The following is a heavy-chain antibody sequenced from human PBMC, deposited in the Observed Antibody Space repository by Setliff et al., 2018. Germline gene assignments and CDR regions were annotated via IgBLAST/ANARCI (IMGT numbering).Heavy chain of an antibody. CDR3: ARLDSSSRVDY. D-gene: IGHD6-13*01. CDR2: IYHSGST. V-gene: IGHV4-39*07. CDR1: AGAISRSGYY. J-gene: IGHJ4*02. Sequence: SETLSLTCSVSAGAISRSGYYWGWIRQSPGKGLEWIGSIYHSGSTYYNPSLKSRVTISVDTSKNQFSLKLSSVTAADTAVYYCARLDSSSRVDYWGQGTLVTVSS.